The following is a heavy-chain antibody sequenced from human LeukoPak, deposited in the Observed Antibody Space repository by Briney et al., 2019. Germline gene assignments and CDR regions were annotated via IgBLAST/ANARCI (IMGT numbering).Heavy chain of an antibody. CDR1: RFTFSSFA. V-gene: IGHV3-23*01. CDR2: IGHGGYDI. Sequence: GGSLRLSCAASRFTFSSFAMAWVRQAPGRGLEWVAVIGHGGYDIHYADSVKGRFTISRDNSKNILYLQMSSLRADDTAVYYCAKYCGGDCFRNFDSWGQGALVTVSS. CDR3: AKYCGGDCFRNFDS. D-gene: IGHD2-21*01. J-gene: IGHJ4*02.